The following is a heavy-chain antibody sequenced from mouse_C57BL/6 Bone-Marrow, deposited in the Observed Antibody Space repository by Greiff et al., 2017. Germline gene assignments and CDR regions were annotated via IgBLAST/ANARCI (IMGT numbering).Heavy chain of an antibody. J-gene: IGHJ3*01. CDR1: GFSLTSYG. V-gene: IGHV2-2*01. D-gene: IGHD2-3*01. CDR2: IWSGGST. CDR3: ARMGGWSSFAY. Sequence: QVQLQQSGPGLVQPSQSLSITCTVSGFSLTSYGVHWVRQSPGKGLEWLGVIWSGGSTDYNAAFIYRLSISKDNSKSQVFFKMNRLQADDTAIYYCARMGGWSSFAYWGQGTLVTVSA.